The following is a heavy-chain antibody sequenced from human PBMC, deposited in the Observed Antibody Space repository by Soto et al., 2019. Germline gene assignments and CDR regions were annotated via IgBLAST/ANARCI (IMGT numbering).Heavy chain of an antibody. Sequence: PGESLKISCKGSGYSFTSYWIGWVRQMPGKGLEWMGIIYPGDSDTRYSPSFQGRVTISADKSISTAYLQWSSLKASDTAMYYCARRNVWSGYSHHYYYYGMDVWGQGTTVTVSS. CDR1: GYSFTSYW. CDR3: ARRNVWSGYSHHYYYYGMDV. CDR2: IYPGDSDT. J-gene: IGHJ6*02. D-gene: IGHD3-3*01. V-gene: IGHV5-51*01.